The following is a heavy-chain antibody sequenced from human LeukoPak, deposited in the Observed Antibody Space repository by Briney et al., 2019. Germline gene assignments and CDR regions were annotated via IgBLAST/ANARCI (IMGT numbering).Heavy chain of an antibody. CDR3: ARGRNSSSWYPYNWFDP. J-gene: IGHJ5*02. CDR2: IYTSGST. D-gene: IGHD6-13*01. Sequence: SETLSLTCTVSGGSISSYYWSWIRQPAGKGLEWIGRIYTSGSTNYNPSLKSRVTMSVDTSKNQFSLKLSSVTAADTAVYYCARGRNSSSWYPYNWFDPWGQGALVTVSS. V-gene: IGHV4-4*07. CDR1: GGSISSYY.